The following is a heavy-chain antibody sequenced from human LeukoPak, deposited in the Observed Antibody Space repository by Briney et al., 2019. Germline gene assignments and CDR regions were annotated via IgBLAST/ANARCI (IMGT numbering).Heavy chain of an antibody. CDR1: GFAFSDYE. CDR2: ISSSGSII. J-gene: IGHJ4*02. D-gene: IGHD7-27*01. V-gene: IGHV3-48*03. Sequence: RGSLRLSCASSGFAFSDYEMNWVRQAPGKGLEWVSYISSSGSIIYYADSVKGRFTISRDNAKRSLFLQMNSLRVEDTAVYYCARTMWGFDYWGQGTLVTVSS. CDR3: ARTMWGFDY.